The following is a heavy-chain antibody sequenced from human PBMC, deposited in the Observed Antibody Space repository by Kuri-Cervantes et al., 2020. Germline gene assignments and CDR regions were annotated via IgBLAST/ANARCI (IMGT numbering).Heavy chain of an antibody. CDR3: ARGDLYGDYAGFNYYYYYGMDV. J-gene: IGHJ6*02. CDR1: GGSISSYY. CDR2: IYTSGST. D-gene: IGHD4-17*01. Sequence: SETLSLTCTVSGGSISSYYWSWIRQPAGKGLEWIGRIYTSGSTNYNPSLKSRVTMSVDTSKNQFSLKLSSVTAADTAVYYCARGDLYGDYAGFNYYYYYGMDVWGQGTTVTVSS. V-gene: IGHV4-4*07.